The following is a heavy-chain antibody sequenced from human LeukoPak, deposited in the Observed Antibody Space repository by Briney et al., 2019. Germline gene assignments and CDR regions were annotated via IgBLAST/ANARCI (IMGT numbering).Heavy chain of an antibody. CDR2: ISGSGGST. CDR3: AKDPDYGDGGY. J-gene: IGHJ4*02. D-gene: IGHD4-17*01. Sequence: GGSLRLSYAASGFTFSSYAMSWVRQAPGKGLEWVSAISGSGGSTYYADSVKGRFTISRDNSKNTLYLQMNSLRAEDTAVYYCAKDPDYGDGGYWGQGTLVTVSS. V-gene: IGHV3-23*01. CDR1: GFTFSSYA.